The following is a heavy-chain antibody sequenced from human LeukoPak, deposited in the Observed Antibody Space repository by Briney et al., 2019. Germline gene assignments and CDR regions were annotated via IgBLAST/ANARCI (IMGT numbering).Heavy chain of an antibody. CDR1: GGSISSYY. CDR3: ARDRTLVGATQNDYYYGMDV. Sequence: SETLSLTCTVSGGSISSYYWSWIRQPPGKGLEWIGYIYYSGSTYYNPSLKSRVTISVDTSKNQFSLKLSSVTAADTAVYYCARDRTLVGATQNDYYYGMDVWGQGTTVTVSS. J-gene: IGHJ6*02. D-gene: IGHD1-26*01. CDR2: IYYSGST. V-gene: IGHV4-59*12.